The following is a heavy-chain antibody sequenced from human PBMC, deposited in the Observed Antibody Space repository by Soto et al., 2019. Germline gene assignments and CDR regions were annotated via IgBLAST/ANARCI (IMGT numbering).Heavy chain of an antibody. CDR1: GGSISSSTYY. D-gene: IGHD4-17*01. CDR2: IYYSGST. V-gene: IGHV4-39*07. J-gene: IGHJ4*02. CDR3: ARSMTTVTTNDY. Sequence: SETLSLTCTVSGGSISSSTYYWGWIRQPPGKGLEWIGSIYYSGSTYYNPSLESRVTISVDTSKNQFSLKLSSVTAADTAVYYCARSMTTVTTNDYWGQGSLVTVSS.